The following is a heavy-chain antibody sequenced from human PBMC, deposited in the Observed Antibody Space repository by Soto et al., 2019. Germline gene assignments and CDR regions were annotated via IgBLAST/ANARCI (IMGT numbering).Heavy chain of an antibody. V-gene: IGHV1-69*13. D-gene: IGHD6-19*01. CDR3: ARDLRSSGWYDYYFDY. CDR2: IIPIFGTA. CDR1: GGTFSSYA. Sequence: GASVKVSCKASGGTFSSYAISWVRQAPGQGLEWMGGIIPIFGTANYAQKFQGRVTITADESTSTAYMELSSLRSEDTAVYYCARDLRSSGWYDYYFDYWGQGTLVTVSS. J-gene: IGHJ4*02.